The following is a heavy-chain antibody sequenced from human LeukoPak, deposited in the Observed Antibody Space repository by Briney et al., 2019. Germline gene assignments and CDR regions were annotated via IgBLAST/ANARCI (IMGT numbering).Heavy chain of an antibody. J-gene: IGHJ4*02. D-gene: IGHD5-24*01. V-gene: IGHV6-1*01. CDR3: ARGFGRWLQRPFDY. CDR2: TYYRSKWYN. Sequence: SQTLSLTSALSGDSVSTNSAAWNWIRQSPSRGLEWLGRTYYRSKWYNDYAVSVKSRITINPDTSKNQFSLQLHSVPPEDTAVYYCARGFGRWLQRPFDYWGQGTLVTVSS. CDR1: GDSVSTNSAA.